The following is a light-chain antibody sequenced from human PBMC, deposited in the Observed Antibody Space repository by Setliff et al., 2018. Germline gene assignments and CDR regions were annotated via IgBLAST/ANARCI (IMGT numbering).Light chain of an antibody. CDR1: SSDVGAYNY. V-gene: IGLV2-14*03. CDR3: SSYTTSSSYV. CDR2: DVS. J-gene: IGLJ1*01. Sequence: QSALTQPASVSGSPGQSITISCTGTSSDVGAYNYVSWYQQHPGIAPKLMIYDVSNRSSGVSNRFSGSKSGNTASLTISGLQAEDEADYYCSSYTTSSSYVFGAGTKVTVL.